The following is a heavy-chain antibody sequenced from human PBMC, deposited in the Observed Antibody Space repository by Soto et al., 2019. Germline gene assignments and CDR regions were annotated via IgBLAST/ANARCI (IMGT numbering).Heavy chain of an antibody. Sequence: SETLSLPSAVYGGSVSADYWSWIRQPPGKGLEWIGEINHSGSTNYNPSLKSRVTISVDTSKNQFSLKLSSVTAADTAVYYCARGVAATYGMDVWGQGTTVTV. D-gene: IGHD2-15*01. CDR1: GGSVSADY. J-gene: IGHJ6*02. CDR2: INHSGST. V-gene: IGHV4-34*01. CDR3: ARGVAATYGMDV.